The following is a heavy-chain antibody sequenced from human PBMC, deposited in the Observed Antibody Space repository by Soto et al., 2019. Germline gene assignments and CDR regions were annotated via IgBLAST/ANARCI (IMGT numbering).Heavy chain of an antibody. Sequence: GGSLRLSCAASGFTFSSYAMKWVRQAPGKGLEWVSLIGESGTPTYYADSVKGRFTISRDNSGNTLYLQMNSLRAEDTAVYYCAKYGAISRYCSGGSCYSDVYYMDVWGKGTTVTVSS. V-gene: IGHV3-23*01. CDR1: GFTFSSYA. D-gene: IGHD2-15*01. CDR3: AKYGAISRYCSGGSCYSDVYYMDV. CDR2: IGESGTPT. J-gene: IGHJ6*03.